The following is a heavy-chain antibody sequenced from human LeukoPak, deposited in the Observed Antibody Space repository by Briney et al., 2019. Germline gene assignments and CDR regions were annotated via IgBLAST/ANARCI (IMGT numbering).Heavy chain of an antibody. V-gene: IGHV1-58*01. CDR3: AADPVGADDAFDI. D-gene: IGHD1-26*01. CDR1: GFTFTSSA. Sequence: SVKVSCKASGFTFTSSAVQWVRQARGQRLEWIGWIVVGSGNTNYAQKFQERVTITRDMSTSTAYMELSSLRSEDTAVYYCAADPVGADDAFDIWGQGTMVTVSS. J-gene: IGHJ3*02. CDR2: IVVGSGNT.